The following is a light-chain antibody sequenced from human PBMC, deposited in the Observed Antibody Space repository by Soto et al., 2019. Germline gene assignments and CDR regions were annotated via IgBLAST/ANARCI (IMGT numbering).Light chain of an antibody. J-gene: IGKJ4*01. Sequence: EIVLTHSPATLSLSTGERATLSCRASQSVGYHLAWYQQKPGPAPRVLIYDASNRASVIPARFSGSGSGTDFTLASGRLVPEDFVVYYCPQGCNCPLVTFGGGTRL. CDR2: DAS. CDR1: QSVGYH. V-gene: IGKV3-11*01. CDR3: PQGCNCPLVT.